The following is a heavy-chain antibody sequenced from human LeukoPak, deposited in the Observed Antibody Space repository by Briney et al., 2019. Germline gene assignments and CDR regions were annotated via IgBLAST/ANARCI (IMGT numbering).Heavy chain of an antibody. V-gene: IGHV3-21*01. Sequence: GGSLRLSCAASGFTVSSNYMSWVGQAPGKGLEWVSSISSSSSYIYYADSVKGRFTISRDNAKNSLYLQMNSLRAEDTAVYYCARGYYDFWSGYYTGHYYYYMDVWGKGTTVTVSS. D-gene: IGHD3-3*01. CDR2: ISSSSSYI. CDR3: ARGYYDFWSGYYTGHYYYYMDV. J-gene: IGHJ6*03. CDR1: GFTVSSNY.